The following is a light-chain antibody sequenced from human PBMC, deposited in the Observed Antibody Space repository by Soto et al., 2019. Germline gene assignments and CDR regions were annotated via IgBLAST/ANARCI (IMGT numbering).Light chain of an antibody. CDR3: QQSFTTWT. CDR1: QSISSY. CDR2: AAS. Sequence: IQMTQSPSSLSASVGDIVSMTCRASQSISSYLNWYQQKPGKAPKLLIYAASNLQSGVPSRFSGSGSGTDFTLTISNLQPEDFATYYCQQSFTTWTFGQGTKVDIK. V-gene: IGKV1-39*01. J-gene: IGKJ1*01.